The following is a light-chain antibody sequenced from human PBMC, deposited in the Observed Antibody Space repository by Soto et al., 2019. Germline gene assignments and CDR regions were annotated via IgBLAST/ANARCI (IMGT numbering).Light chain of an antibody. Sequence: MMMTQSPATLSVSPGERATLSCRASQSVSSSFLTWYQQKPGQAPRLLIYGASSRATGIPDRFSGSGSGTDFTLTISSLEPEDFAVYYCQQRSNWPPITFGQGTRLEIK. J-gene: IGKJ5*01. CDR3: QQRSNWPPIT. V-gene: IGKV3D-20*02. CDR1: QSVSSSF. CDR2: GAS.